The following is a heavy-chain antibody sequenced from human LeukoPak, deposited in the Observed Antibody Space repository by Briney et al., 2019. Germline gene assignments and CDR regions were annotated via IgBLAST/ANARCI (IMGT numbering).Heavy chain of an antibody. Sequence: GKSLQISCKGSGYSFTSYWIGWGRQMPGKGLEWMGIIYPGDSDTRYSPSFQGQVTISADKSISTAYLQWSSLKASDTAMYYCARQGTYSGYDYYYYGMDVWGQGTTVTVSS. CDR3: ARQGTYSGYDYYYYGMDV. CDR2: IYPGDSDT. J-gene: IGHJ6*02. V-gene: IGHV5-51*01. CDR1: GYSFTSYW. D-gene: IGHD5-12*01.